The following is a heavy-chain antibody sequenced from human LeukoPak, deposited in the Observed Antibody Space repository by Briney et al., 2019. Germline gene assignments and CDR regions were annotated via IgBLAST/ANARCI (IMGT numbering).Heavy chain of an antibody. J-gene: IGHJ4*02. D-gene: IGHD1-14*01. CDR2: IRYDGNNK. V-gene: IGHV3-30*02. Sequence: PGGSLRLSCGASGFTFSNYGMLWVRQAPGKGLEWVAFIRYDGNNKLYAESMKGRFTISRDNSKNTPYLHINSLRAEDTAVYYCVKDNPLDYWGQGTLVIVSS. CDR3: VKDNPLDY. CDR1: GFTFSNYG.